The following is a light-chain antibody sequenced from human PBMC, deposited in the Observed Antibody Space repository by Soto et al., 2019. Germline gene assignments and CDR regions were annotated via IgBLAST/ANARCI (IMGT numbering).Light chain of an antibody. V-gene: IGKV3-20*01. CDR1: QSVSSNY. CDR3: QQYGTSPYT. Sequence: DIVLTQSPGTLSLSPGERATFSCRASQSVSSNYLAWYQQKPGQPPRLLIYGASSRAIGIPDRFSGSGSGTDFTLTISRLEPEDFAVYYCQQYGTSPYTFGQGTKLKIK. CDR2: GAS. J-gene: IGKJ2*01.